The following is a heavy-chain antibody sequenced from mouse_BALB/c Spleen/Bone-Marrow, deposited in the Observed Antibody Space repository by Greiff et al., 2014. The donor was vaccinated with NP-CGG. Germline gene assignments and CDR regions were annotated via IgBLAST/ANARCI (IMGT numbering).Heavy chain of an antibody. CDR1: GYTFTDYN. V-gene: IGHV1-18*01. CDR3: VREDWDGDFDY. J-gene: IGHJ2*01. D-gene: IGHD4-1*01. Sequence: VQLQESGPELVKPGASVKIPCKASGYTFTDYNMDWGKQSHGKSHEWIGDINPNNGGTIYNQKFKDKATLTVDKSSSTAYMELRSLTSEDTAVYYCVREDWDGDFDYWGQGTILTVSS. CDR2: INPNNGGT.